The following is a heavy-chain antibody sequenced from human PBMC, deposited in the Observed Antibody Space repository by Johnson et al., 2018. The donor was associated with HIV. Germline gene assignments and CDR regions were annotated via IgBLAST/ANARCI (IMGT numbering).Heavy chain of an antibody. D-gene: IGHD6-19*01. CDR1: GFTISSNY. CDR2: MYSDGRT. Sequence: VQVVESGGGLIQPGGSLRLSCAASGFTISSNYMSWVRQAPGKGLEWVSVMYSDGRTFYADSVKGRFTLPRDNSKNTLYLQMNSLRADDTAVYYCAREDGSGWSTRGDDAFDIWGQGTMVTVSS. V-gene: IGHV3-53*01. CDR3: AREDGSGWSTRGDDAFDI. J-gene: IGHJ3*02.